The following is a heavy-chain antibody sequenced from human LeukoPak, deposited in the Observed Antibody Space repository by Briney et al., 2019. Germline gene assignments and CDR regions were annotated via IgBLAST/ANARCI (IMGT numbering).Heavy chain of an antibody. CDR1: GFTFSSYA. CDR3: AKQEGTYYDSSGYYPH. Sequence: GGSLRLSCAASGFTFSSYAMSWVRQAPGKGLEWVSAISGSGGSTYYADSVTGRFTISRDNSKNTLYLQMNSLRAEDTAVYYCAKQEGTYYDSSGYYPHWGQGTLVTVSS. J-gene: IGHJ4*02. D-gene: IGHD3-22*01. V-gene: IGHV3-23*01. CDR2: ISGSGGST.